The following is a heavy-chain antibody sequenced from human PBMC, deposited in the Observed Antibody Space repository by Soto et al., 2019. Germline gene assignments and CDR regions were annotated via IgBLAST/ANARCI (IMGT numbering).Heavy chain of an antibody. Sequence: DVQLLESGGGLVQPGGSLRLSCAASGFTFRSYAMSWVRQAPGKGLEWVSGISGSGISTHYADSAKERFTVCRENSKTTLYRQMNSLRAEDTAVYNCAKEPVGPDWYFDLWGRGTLVTVSS. V-gene: IGHV3-23*01. CDR1: GFTFRSYA. CDR2: ISGSGIST. J-gene: IGHJ2*01. CDR3: AKEPVGPDWYFDL.